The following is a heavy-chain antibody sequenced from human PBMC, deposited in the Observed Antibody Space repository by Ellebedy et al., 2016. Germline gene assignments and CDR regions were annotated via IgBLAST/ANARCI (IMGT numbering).Heavy chain of an antibody. Sequence: ASVKVSXXASGYTFTSYGISWVRQAPGQGLEWMGWISAYNGNTNYAQKLQGRVTMTTDTSTSTAYMELRSLRSDDTAVYYCARDSAYGGFGETPLSLDAFDIWGQGTMVTVSS. CDR3: ARDSAYGGFGETPLSLDAFDI. J-gene: IGHJ3*02. D-gene: IGHD3-10*01. CDR1: GYTFTSYG. V-gene: IGHV1-18*01. CDR2: ISAYNGNT.